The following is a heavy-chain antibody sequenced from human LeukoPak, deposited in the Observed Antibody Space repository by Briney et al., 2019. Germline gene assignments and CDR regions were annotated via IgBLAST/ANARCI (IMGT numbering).Heavy chain of an antibody. D-gene: IGHD1-14*01. V-gene: IGHV4-59*08. J-gene: IGHJ5*02. CDR2: IYYSGST. CDR1: GGSISSYY. Sequence: PSETLSLTCTVSGGSISSYYWSWIRQPPGKGLEWIGYIYYSGSTNYNPSLKSRVTISVDTSKNQFSLKLSSVTAADTAVYYCARLPPLSYWFDPWGQGTLVTVSS. CDR3: ARLPPLSYWFDP.